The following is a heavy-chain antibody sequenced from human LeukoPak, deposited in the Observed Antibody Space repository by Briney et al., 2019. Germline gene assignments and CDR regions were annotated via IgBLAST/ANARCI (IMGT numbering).Heavy chain of an antibody. CDR3: ARDEAILTGYLSGDY. J-gene: IGHJ4*02. D-gene: IGHD3-9*01. Sequence: PSETLSLTCTVSGGSISSSSYYWGWIRQPPGKGLEWIGSIYYSGSTYYNPSLKSRVTISVDTSKNQFSLKLSSVTAADTAVYYCARDEAILTGYLSGDYWGQGTLVTVSS. CDR1: GGSISSSSYY. V-gene: IGHV4-39*07. CDR2: IYYSGST.